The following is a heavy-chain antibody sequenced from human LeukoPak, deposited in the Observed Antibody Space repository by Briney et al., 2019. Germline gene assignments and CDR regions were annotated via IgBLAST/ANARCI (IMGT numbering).Heavy chain of an antibody. CDR1: GYSISSGYY. J-gene: IGHJ5*02. D-gene: IGHD2-2*01. Sequence: PSETLSLTCTVSGYSISSGYYWGWIRQPPGKGLEWIGSIHHSGSTYYNPSLKSRVTISVDTSKNQFSLKLSSVTAADTAVYYCASTRGVWFDPWGQGTLVTVSS. CDR3: ASTRGVWFDP. V-gene: IGHV4-38-2*02. CDR2: IHHSGST.